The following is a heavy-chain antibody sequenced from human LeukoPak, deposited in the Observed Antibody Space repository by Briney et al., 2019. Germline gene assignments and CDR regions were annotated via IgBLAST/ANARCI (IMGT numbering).Heavy chain of an antibody. Sequence: GRSLRLSCAASGFRFSNYAMHWVRQAPGKGLEWVAVISFDGSKEDYADSVKGRFTISRDNSKNTLYVQLNSLSVEDTAVYYCAGDSAYYYDSSGFSYCDYWGPGTLVTVSS. CDR2: ISFDGSKE. CDR1: GFRFSNYA. CDR3: AGDSAYYYDSSGFSYCDY. D-gene: IGHD3-22*01. J-gene: IGHJ4*02. V-gene: IGHV3-30-3*01.